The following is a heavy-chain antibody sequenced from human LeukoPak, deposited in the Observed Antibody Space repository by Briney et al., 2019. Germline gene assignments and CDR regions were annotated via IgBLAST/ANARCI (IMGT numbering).Heavy chain of an antibody. V-gene: IGHV3-23*01. CDR2: ISGSGGST. J-gene: IGHJ4*02. CDR3: ARHCGSSSCFRFDY. Sequence: RPGGSLRLSCAASGFTFSSYAMSWVRQAPGKGLEWVSAISGSGGSTYYADSVKGRFTISRDNSKNTLYLQMNSLRAEDTAVYYCARHCGSSSCFRFDYWGQGALVTVSS. D-gene: IGHD2-2*01. CDR1: GFTFSSYA.